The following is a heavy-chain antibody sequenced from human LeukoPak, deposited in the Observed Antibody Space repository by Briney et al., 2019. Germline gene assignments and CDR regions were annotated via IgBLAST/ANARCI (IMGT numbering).Heavy chain of an antibody. V-gene: IGHV4-39*07. CDR3: SGWYSFYYYYMDV. D-gene: IGHD6-19*01. Sequence: PSETLSLTCTVSGGSISSSSYYWGWIRQPPGKGLEWIGSIYYSGSTYYNPSLKSRVTISVDTSKDQFSLKLSSVTAADTAVYYCSGWYSFYYYYMDVWGKGTTVTVSS. CDR2: IYYSGST. J-gene: IGHJ6*03. CDR1: GGSISSSSYY.